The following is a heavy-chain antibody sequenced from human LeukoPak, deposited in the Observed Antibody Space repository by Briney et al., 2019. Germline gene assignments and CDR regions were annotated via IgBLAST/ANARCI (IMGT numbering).Heavy chain of an antibody. J-gene: IGHJ4*02. CDR3: AKDWSDTANPRGPFDY. V-gene: IGHV3-30*02. Sequence: QPGGSLRLSCAASGFTFSSYVMHWVRQAPGKGLEWVAFIRYDGSNKYYADSVKGRFTISRDNSKNTLYLQMNSLRAEDTAVYYCAKDWSDTANPRGPFDYWGQGTLVTVSS. CDR2: IRYDGSNK. D-gene: IGHD5-18*01. CDR1: GFTFSSYV.